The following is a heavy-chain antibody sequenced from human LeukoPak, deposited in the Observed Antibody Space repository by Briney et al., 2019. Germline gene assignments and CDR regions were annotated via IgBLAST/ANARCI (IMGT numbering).Heavy chain of an antibody. J-gene: IGHJ4*02. CDR1: GFTFSSYA. D-gene: IGHD5-12*01. CDR2: ISYDGSNK. Sequence: GRSLRLSCAASGFTFSSYAMHWVRQAPGKGLEWVAVISYDGSNKYYADSVKGRFTISRDNSKNTLYLQMNSLRAEDTAVYYCARDLTDIVATMGDYWGQGTLVTVSS. CDR3: ARDLTDIVATMGDY. V-gene: IGHV3-30*04.